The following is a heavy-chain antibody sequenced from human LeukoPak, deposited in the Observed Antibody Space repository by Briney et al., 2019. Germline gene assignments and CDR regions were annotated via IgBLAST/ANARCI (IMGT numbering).Heavy chain of an antibody. V-gene: IGHV1-2*02. CDR2: MNPNTGHT. J-gene: IGHJ5*02. CDR1: GYTFTDYY. D-gene: IGHD2-15*01. Sequence: ASVKVSCKASGYTFTDYYMHWGRRAPGQGLKGMGWMNPNTGHTNYPQKFQGRVTMTRDTSINTAYMELSRLSSDDTALYYCARAGYCSGGSCRNWIDPWGQGTLVTVSS. CDR3: ARAGYCSGGSCRNWIDP.